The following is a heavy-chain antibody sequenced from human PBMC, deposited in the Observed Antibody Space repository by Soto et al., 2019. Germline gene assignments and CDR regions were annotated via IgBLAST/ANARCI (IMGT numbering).Heavy chain of an antibody. Sequence: EVQLVESGGGLVQPGGSLRLSCAASGFTFSSYWMHWVRKAPGKGLVWVSRIDNAGSSVRYADSVKGRFTISRDNAKNTLYLQMNSLRAEDTAVCYCTRVGVSVSGMDVWGQGTTVTVSS. V-gene: IGHV3-74*01. J-gene: IGHJ6*02. CDR3: TRVGVSVSGMDV. CDR1: GFTFSSYW. D-gene: IGHD2-8*01. CDR2: IDNAGSSV.